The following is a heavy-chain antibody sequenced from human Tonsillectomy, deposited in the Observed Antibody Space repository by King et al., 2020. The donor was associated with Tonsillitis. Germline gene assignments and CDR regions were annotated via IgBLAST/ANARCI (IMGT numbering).Heavy chain of an antibody. Sequence: QLVQSGAEVKKPGASVNVSCKASGYTFTSYGISWVRQAPGQGLEWMGWIIAYNGNTNYAQKLQGRVTMTTDTSTSTAYMELRSLRSDDTAVYYCARDPGAVAGMGYYYYYYMDVWGKGTTVTVSS. CDR3: ARDPGAVAGMGYYYYYYMDV. J-gene: IGHJ6*03. V-gene: IGHV1-18*01. CDR1: GYTFTSYG. CDR2: IIAYNGNT. D-gene: IGHD6-19*01.